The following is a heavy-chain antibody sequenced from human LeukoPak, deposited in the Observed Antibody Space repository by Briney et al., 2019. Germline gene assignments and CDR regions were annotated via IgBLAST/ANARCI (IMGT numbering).Heavy chain of an antibody. D-gene: IGHD5-18*01. CDR2: ISYDGSNK. CDR1: GFTFSSYA. CDR3: AKLGSGYSYGQIDY. V-gene: IGHV3-30*18. Sequence: GGSLRLSCAASGFTFSSYAMHWVRQAPGKGLEWVAVISYDGSNKYYADSVKGRFTISRDNSKNTLYLQMNSLRAEDTAVYYCAKLGSGYSYGQIDYWGQGTLVTVSS. J-gene: IGHJ4*02.